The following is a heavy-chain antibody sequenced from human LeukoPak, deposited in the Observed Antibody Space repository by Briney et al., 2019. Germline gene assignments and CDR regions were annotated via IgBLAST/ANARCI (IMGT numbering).Heavy chain of an antibody. CDR3: ARDKVASQRAAYYMDV. CDR1: GFTFSSYC. D-gene: IGHD6-25*01. Sequence: GGSLRLSCAASGFTFSSYCMNWVRQAPGKGLEWVSSISSSSYIYYADSVKGRFTISRDNAKNSLYLQMNSLRAEDTAVYYCARDKVASQRAAYYMDVWGKGTTVTVSS. V-gene: IGHV3-21*01. CDR2: ISSSSYI. J-gene: IGHJ6*03.